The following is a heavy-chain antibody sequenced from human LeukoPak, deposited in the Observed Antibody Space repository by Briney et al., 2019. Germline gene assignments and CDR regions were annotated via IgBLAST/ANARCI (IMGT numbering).Heavy chain of an antibody. CDR2: IYTSGTI. Sequence: PSETLSLTCTVSGGSLSSYYWSWIRQPAGTALEWIGRIYTSGTITYNPSLKSRVTMSADTSKNQFSLKLSSVTAADTAVYYCARDSGTTGEVKFDPWGQGTLVTVSS. CDR1: GGSLSSYY. CDR3: ARDSGTTGEVKFDP. J-gene: IGHJ5*02. V-gene: IGHV4-4*07. D-gene: IGHD3-10*01.